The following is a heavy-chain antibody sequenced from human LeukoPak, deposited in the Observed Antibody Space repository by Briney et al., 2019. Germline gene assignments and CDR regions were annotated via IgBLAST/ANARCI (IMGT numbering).Heavy chain of an antibody. CDR1: GYTFTGYY. Sequence: ASVKVSCKASGYTFTGYYMHWVRQAPGQGLEWMGWINPNSGGTNYAQKFQGRVTMTRDTSISTAYMDLSSLRSDDTAVYYCARGGWVRGVITRNGLDYWGQGTLVTVSS. J-gene: IGHJ4*02. D-gene: IGHD3-10*01. CDR3: ARGGWVRGVITRNGLDY. V-gene: IGHV1-2*02. CDR2: INPNSGGT.